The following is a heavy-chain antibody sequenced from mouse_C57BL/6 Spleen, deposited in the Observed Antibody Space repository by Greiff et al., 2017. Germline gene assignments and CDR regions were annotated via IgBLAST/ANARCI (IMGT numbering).Heavy chain of an antibody. Sequence: EVQRVESGGGLVKPGGSLKLSCAASGFTFSSYTMSWVRQTPEKRLEWVATISGGGGNTYYPDSVKGRFTISRDNAKNTLYLQMSSLRSEDTALYYCARHDGYYGGYFDYWGQGTTLTVSS. CDR3: ARHDGYYGGYFDY. CDR1: GFTFSSYT. CDR2: ISGGGGNT. D-gene: IGHD2-3*01. J-gene: IGHJ2*01. V-gene: IGHV5-9*01.